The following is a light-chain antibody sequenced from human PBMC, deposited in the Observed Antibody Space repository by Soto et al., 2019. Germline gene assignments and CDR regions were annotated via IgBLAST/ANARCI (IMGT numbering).Light chain of an antibody. J-gene: IGKJ2*01. CDR1: QGIRHD. CDR3: LQDNNYPYT. V-gene: IGKV1-6*01. CDR2: AAS. Sequence: AVPMTQSPSSLSASGGDRITSTCRASQGIRHDLAWYQQKPGKAPQLLIYAASRLHIGVPSRFSGSGSGTDFTFTSTGLQPEDFANYYCLQDNNYPYTFGQGTKLDIK.